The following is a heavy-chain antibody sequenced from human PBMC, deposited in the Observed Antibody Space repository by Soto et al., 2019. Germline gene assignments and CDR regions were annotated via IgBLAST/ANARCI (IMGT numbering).Heavy chain of an antibody. J-gene: IGHJ5*02. Sequence: QVQLVQSGAEVKKPGSSVKVSCKASGGTFSSYAISWVRQAPGQGLEWMGGIIPIFGTANYAQKFQGRVPITADESTSTADMELSSLRSEDTAVYYCAMKGYCISPSCYSYMGWFDPWGQGTLVSVSS. D-gene: IGHD2-2*01. CDR2: IIPIFGTA. CDR1: GGTFSSYA. V-gene: IGHV1-69*12. CDR3: AMKGYCISPSCYSYMGWFDP.